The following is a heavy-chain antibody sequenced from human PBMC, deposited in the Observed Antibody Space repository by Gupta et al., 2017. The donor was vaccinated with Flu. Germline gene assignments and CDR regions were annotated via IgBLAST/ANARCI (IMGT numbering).Heavy chain of an antibody. CDR2: IAGVAGSGVSP. D-gene: IGHD6-19*01. Sequence: QARGKGLEWVSTIAGVAGSGVSPYYADSVKGRFTISRDDSKNTLYLQLNSLRVEDTAVYYCAKDLYTSGCLPTCGMDVWGQGTTVTVSS. CDR3: AKDLYTSGCLPTCGMDV. V-gene: IGHV3-23*01. J-gene: IGHJ6*02.